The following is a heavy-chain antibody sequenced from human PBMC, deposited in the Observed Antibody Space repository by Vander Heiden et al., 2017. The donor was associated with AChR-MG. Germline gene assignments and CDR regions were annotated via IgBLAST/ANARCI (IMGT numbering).Heavy chain of an antibody. CDR3: ARDYAGYQNWFDP. V-gene: IGHV4-59*01. CDR2: IYYSGST. D-gene: IGHD2-2*01. J-gene: IGHJ5*02. CDR1: GGSISSYY. Sequence: QVQLQESGPGLVKPSETLSLTCTVSGGSISSYYWSWIRQPPGKGLEWIGYIYYSGSTNYNPSLKSRVTISVDTSKNQFSLKLSSVTAADTAVYYCARDYAGYQNWFDPWGQGTLVTVSS.